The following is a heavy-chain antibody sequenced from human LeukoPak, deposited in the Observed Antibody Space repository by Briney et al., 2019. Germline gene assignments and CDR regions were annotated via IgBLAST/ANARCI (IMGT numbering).Heavy chain of an antibody. CDR2: TSGSGGST. D-gene: IGHD6-19*01. Sequence: GGSLRLSCAASGFTFSSYAMSWVRQAPGKGLEWVSSTSGSGGSTYYADSVKGRFTISRDNSKNTLFLQMNSLRAEDTAVYYCAKRAVPGNAFFDNWGQGTLVTVSS. CDR3: AKRAVPGNAFFDN. CDR1: GFTFSSYA. V-gene: IGHV3-23*01. J-gene: IGHJ4*02.